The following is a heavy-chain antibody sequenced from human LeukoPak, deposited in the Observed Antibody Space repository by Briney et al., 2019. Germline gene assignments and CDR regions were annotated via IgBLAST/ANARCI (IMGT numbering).Heavy chain of an antibody. CDR3: ARDSGDGYNSVDY. CDR1: GFTFSSYS. D-gene: IGHD5-24*01. CDR2: TSSSSSYI. Sequence: PGGSLRLSCAASGFTFSSYSMNWVRQAPGKGLEWVSSTSSSSSYIYYADSVKGRFTISRDNAKNSLYLQMNSLRAVDTAVYYCARDSGDGYNSVDYWGQGTLVTVSS. V-gene: IGHV3-21*01. J-gene: IGHJ4*02.